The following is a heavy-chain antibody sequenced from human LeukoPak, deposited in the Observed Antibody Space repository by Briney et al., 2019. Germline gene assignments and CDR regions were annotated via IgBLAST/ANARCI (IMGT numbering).Heavy chain of an antibody. J-gene: IGHJ4*02. CDR2: IIPIFGIA. Sequence: ASVKVSCKASGGTFSSYAISWVRQAPGQGLEWMGRIIPIFGIANYAQKFQGRATITADKSTSTAYMELSSLRSEDTAVYYCARETTYGDYDYWGQGTLVTVSS. CDR3: ARETTYGDYDY. V-gene: IGHV1-69*04. CDR1: GGTFSSYA. D-gene: IGHD4-17*01.